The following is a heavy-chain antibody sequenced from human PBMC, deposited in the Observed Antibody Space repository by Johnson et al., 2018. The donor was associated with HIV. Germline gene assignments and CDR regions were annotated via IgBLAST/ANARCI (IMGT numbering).Heavy chain of an antibody. V-gene: IGHV3-13*01. CDR1: GFTFSNFG. J-gene: IGHJ3*02. CDR3: TTEGDAFDI. CDR2: IGPGGDT. Sequence: VQLVESGGGVVQPGRSLRLSCAASGFTFSNFGMHWVRQAPGKGLEWVSVIGPGGDTYYPGSVKGRFTISREHAKNSLYLQMNSLRTEDAAVYYCTTEGDAFDIWGQGTMVTVSS.